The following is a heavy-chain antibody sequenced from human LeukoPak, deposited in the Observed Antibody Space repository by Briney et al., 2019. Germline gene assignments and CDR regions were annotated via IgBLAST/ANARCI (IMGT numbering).Heavy chain of an antibody. CDR2: INHSGST. J-gene: IGHJ4*02. CDR3: ARGRYVLRYFDWSTPDYFDY. V-gene: IGHV4-34*01. D-gene: IGHD3-9*01. Sequence: SETLSLTCAVYGGSFSDYYWSWIRQPPGKGLEWIGEINHSGSTNYNPSLKSRVTISVDTSKNQFSLKLSSVTAADTAVYYCARGRYVLRYFDWSTPDYFDYWGQGTLVTVSS. CDR1: GGSFSDYY.